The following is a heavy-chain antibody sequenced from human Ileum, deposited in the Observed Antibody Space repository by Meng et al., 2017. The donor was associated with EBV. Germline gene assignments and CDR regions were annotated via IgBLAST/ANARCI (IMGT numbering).Heavy chain of an antibody. J-gene: IGHJ4*02. D-gene: IGHD6-13*01. Sequence: QVQPGQSGAEVKKAGATVKVSCKASGNTFTGYYMHWVRQAPGQGLEWMGWINPNSGGTNYAQKFQGWVTMTRDTSISTAYMELSRLRSDDTAVYYCARDWEGSWAVFDYWGQGTLVTVSS. CDR2: INPNSGGT. CDR3: ARDWEGSWAVFDY. CDR1: GNTFTGYY. V-gene: IGHV1-2*04.